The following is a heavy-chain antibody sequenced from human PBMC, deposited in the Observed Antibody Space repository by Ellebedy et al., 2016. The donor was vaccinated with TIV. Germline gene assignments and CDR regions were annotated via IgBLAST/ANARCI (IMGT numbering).Heavy chain of an antibody. J-gene: IGHJ4*02. CDR1: GFSLSNARMG. CDR2: IFSNDEK. D-gene: IGHD6-13*01. CDR3: ARIPNSGYSSSWYGFDY. V-gene: IGHV2-26*01. Sequence: SGPTLVKPTETLTLTCTVFGFSLSNARMGVSWIRQPPGKALEWLAHIFSNDEKSYSTSLKSRLTISKDTSKSQVVLTMTNMDPVDTATYYCARIPNSGYSSSWYGFDYWGQGTLVTVSS.